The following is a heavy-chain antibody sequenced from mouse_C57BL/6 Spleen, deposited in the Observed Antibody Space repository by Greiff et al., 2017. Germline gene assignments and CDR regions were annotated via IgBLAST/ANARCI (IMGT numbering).Heavy chain of an antibody. CDR2: INPSNGGT. CDR3: ARGGQLRLLFAY. D-gene: IGHD3-2*02. CDR1: GYTFTSYW. Sequence: QVQLQQPGTELVKPGASVKLSCQASGYTFTSYWMHWVKQRPGQGLEWIGNINPSNGGTNYNEKFKSKATLTVDKSSSTAYMQLSSLTSEDSAVYYCARGGQLRLLFAYWGQGTLVTVSA. J-gene: IGHJ3*01. V-gene: IGHV1-53*01.